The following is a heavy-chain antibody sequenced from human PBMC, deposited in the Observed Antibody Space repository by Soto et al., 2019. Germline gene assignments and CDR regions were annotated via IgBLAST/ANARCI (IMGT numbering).Heavy chain of an antibody. V-gene: IGHV4-30-4*01. CDR1: GGSISSGDYY. D-gene: IGHD2-21*02. CDR2: IYYSGST. CDR3: ASHCGGDCYTQFDY. J-gene: IGHJ4*02. Sequence: PSETLSLTCTVSGGSISSGDYYWSWIRQPPGKGLEWIGYIYYSGSTYYNPSLKSRVTISVDTSKNQFSLKLSSVTAADTAVYYCASHCGGDCYTQFDYWGQGTLVTVSS.